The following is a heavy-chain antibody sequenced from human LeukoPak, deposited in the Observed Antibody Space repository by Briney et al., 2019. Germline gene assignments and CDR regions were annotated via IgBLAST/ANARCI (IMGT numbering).Heavy chain of an antibody. CDR3: APHDFSTGYPYFDL. Sequence: GGSLRLSCAASGFRFSNYWMTWVRQAPGMGLEWVATIQQNGSQTYYVDSVKGRFTVSRDNAKNSLYLQMSTLRAEDTAVYYCAPHDFSTGYPYFDLWGQGTLVTVSS. CDR1: GFRFSNYW. J-gene: IGHJ4*02. V-gene: IGHV3-7*01. CDR2: IQQNGSQT. D-gene: IGHD3/OR15-3a*01.